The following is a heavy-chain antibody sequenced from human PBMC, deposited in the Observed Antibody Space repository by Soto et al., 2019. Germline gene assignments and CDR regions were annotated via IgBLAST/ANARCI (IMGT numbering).Heavy chain of an antibody. CDR2: IIPVLDIT. Sequence: QVQLVQSGTEVKKPGSSVKVSCKASGHTFNSYSINWVRQAPGQGLEWMGRIIPVLDITNLTHKFQGRVSLTADRSTYTTYMDLSSLRSEDPAVYYCTRGDSWGYYGLDIWGQGTTVTVSS. CDR3: TRGDSWGYYGLDI. D-gene: IGHD2-21*01. CDR1: GHTFNSYS. V-gene: IGHV1-69*02. J-gene: IGHJ6*02.